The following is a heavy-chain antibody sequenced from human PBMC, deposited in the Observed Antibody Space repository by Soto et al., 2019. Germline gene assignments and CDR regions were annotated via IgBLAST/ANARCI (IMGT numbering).Heavy chain of an antibody. V-gene: IGHV3-23*01. D-gene: IGHD3-22*01. CDR3: AKARYYDSTGYLYYFDY. J-gene: IGHJ4*02. Sequence: GGSLRLSCAASGFRFTSYSMSWVGQAPGKGLEWVSASSGSGVNTYYADSMKGRFSICRDNSKSILYLQMNSRRAEHTAVYYCAKARYYDSTGYLYYFDYLGEGTLVTVSS. CDR1: GFRFTSYS. CDR2: SSGSGVNT.